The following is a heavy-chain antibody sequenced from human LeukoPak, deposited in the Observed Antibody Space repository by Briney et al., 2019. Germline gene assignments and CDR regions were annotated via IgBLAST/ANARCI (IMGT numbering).Heavy chain of an antibody. CDR1: GYTFTNFG. V-gene: IGHV1-18*01. J-gene: IGHJ4*02. CDR3: ARDRDYGDYNTQDLFVY. D-gene: IGHD4-17*01. CDR2: ISAYNGNT. Sequence: ASVTVSCTASGYTFTNFGISWVRQAPGQGLEWMGWISAYNGNTNYAQRLQGRVTMTTHTSTSTAYMELRSLRSDDTAVYYCARDRDYGDYNTQDLFVYWGRGTLVTVSS.